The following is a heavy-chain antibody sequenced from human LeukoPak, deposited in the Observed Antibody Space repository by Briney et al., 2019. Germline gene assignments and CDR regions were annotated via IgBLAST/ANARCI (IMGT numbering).Heavy chain of an antibody. Sequence: SETLSLTCTLSGGSISSYYWSWIRQPAGKGLEWIGRIYTSGSTNYNPSLKSRVTMSVDTSKNQFSLKLSSVTAADTAVYYCARDTIAAALHYYYMDVWGKGTTVTVSS. CDR2: IYTSGST. V-gene: IGHV4-4*07. CDR1: GGSISSYY. D-gene: IGHD6-13*01. J-gene: IGHJ6*03. CDR3: ARDTIAAALHYYYMDV.